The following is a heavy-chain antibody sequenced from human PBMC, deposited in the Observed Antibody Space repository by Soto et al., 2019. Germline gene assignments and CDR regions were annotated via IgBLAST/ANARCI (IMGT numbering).Heavy chain of an antibody. CDR3: ARGGRETPINNYVWGSYRQDYYYYYGMDV. CDR2: INHSGST. D-gene: IGHD3-16*02. V-gene: IGHV4-34*01. CDR1: GGSFSGYY. Sequence: SETLSLTCAVYGGSFSGYYWSWIRQPPGKGLEWIGEINHSGSTNYNPSLKSRVTVSVDTSKNQFSLKPSSVTAADTAVYYCARGGRETPINNYVWGSYRQDYYYYYGMDVWGQGTTVTVSS. J-gene: IGHJ6*02.